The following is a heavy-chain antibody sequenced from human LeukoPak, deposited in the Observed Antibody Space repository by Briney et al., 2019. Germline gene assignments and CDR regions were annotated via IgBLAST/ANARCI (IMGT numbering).Heavy chain of an antibody. J-gene: IGHJ6*03. CDR1: GYTFTGYY. CDR2: INPNSGGT. D-gene: IGHD1-26*01. Sequence: ASVKVSCKASGYTFTGYYMHWVRQAPGQGLEWMGWINPNSGGTIYAQKFQGRVTMTRDTSISTAYMELSRLRSDDTAVYYCARDSRIVGSSSPTLDYYYYMDVWGKGTTVTVPS. V-gene: IGHV1-2*02. CDR3: ARDSRIVGSSSPTLDYYYYMDV.